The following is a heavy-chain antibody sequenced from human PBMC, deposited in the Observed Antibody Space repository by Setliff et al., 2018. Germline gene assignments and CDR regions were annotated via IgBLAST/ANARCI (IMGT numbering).Heavy chain of an antibody. J-gene: IGHJ4*02. D-gene: IGHD6-6*01. Sequence: GGSLRLSCTTSGFTFFSYTMNWVRQAPGKGLEWVSAITDDGGTTHYAGSVKGRFTIARDNSNSTLYLQMNSLRVEDTALCYCAKSSGSSSSTNLEYLGPGTLVTVSS. CDR3: AKSSGSSSSTNLEY. V-gene: IGHV3-23*01. CDR1: GFTFFSYT. CDR2: ITDDGGTT.